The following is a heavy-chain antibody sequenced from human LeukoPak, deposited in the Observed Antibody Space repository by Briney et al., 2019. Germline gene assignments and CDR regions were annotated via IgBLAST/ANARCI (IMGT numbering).Heavy chain of an antibody. J-gene: IGHJ5*02. CDR3: ARVQIATSGLNWFDP. CDR1: GYTFTGYY. Sequence: ASVKVSCKASGYTFTGYYMHWVRQAPGQGLEWMGWINPNSGGTNYAQKFQGWVTMTRDTSISTAYMELSSLRSEDTAVYYCARVQIATSGLNWFDPWGQGTLVTVSS. D-gene: IGHD6-13*01. V-gene: IGHV1-2*04. CDR2: INPNSGGT.